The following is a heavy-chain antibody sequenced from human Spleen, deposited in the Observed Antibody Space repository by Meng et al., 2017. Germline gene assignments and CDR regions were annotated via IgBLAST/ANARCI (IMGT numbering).Heavy chain of an antibody. Sequence: QGQRQPWGAGLLKPSGTLSITWAVYGGSFGGYYWSWIRQPPGKGLEWIGEINHSGSTNYNPSLKSRVTISVDTSKHQFSLKLSSVTAADTAVYYCARRHNWGWFPIDYWGQGTLVTVSS. CDR3: ARRHNWGWFPIDY. V-gene: IGHV4-34*01. CDR2: INHSGST. D-gene: IGHD7-27*01. J-gene: IGHJ4*02. CDR1: GGSFGGYY.